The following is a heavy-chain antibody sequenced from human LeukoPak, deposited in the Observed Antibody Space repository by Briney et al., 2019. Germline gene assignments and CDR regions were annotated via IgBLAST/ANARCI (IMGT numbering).Heavy chain of an antibody. V-gene: IGHV4-4*02. CDR3: ASTFIAVAAGFDY. CDR2: IYHSGST. CDR1: GGSISSSNW. Sequence: TSETLSLTCTVSGGSISSSNWWSWVRQPPGKGLEWIGEIYHSGSTNYNPSLKSRVTTPVDKSKNQFSLKLSSVTAADTAVYYCASTFIAVAAGFDYWGQGTLVTVSS. J-gene: IGHJ4*02. D-gene: IGHD6-19*01.